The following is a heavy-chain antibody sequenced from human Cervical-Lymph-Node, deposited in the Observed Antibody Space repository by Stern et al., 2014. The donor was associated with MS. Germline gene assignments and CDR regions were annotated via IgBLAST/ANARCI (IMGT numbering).Heavy chain of an antibody. CDR2: VSAYNGNP. V-gene: IGHV1-18*01. CDR1: GYTFTSYG. D-gene: IGHD1-1*01. CDR3: ARAAGILDF. Sequence: VQLVESGNEVKKPGASVKVSCEASGYTFTSYGISWVRQAPGQGLEWMGWVSAYNGNPNYGQKFQDRVTMTTDTSTSTVYMELRNLRSDDAALYYCARAAGILDFWGQGTLVTVSS. J-gene: IGHJ4*02.